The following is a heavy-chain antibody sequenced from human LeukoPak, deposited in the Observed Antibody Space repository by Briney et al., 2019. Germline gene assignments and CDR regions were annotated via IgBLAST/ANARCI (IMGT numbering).Heavy chain of an antibody. CDR3: ARDGNWRAIVATTHDY. V-gene: IGHV1-46*01. CDR1: GYTFTSYY. CDR2: INPSGGST. J-gene: IGHJ4*02. D-gene: IGHD5-12*01. Sequence: GASVKVSCKASGYTFTSYYMHWVRQAPGQGLEWMGIINPSGGSTSYAQKLQGRVTMTTDTSTSTAYMELRSLRSDDTAVYYCARDGNWRAIVATTHDYWGQGTLVTVSS.